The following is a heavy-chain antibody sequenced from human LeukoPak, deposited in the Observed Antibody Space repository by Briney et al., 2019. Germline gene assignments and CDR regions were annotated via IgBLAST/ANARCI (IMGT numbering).Heavy chain of an antibody. CDR2: IIPIFGIA. V-gene: IGHV1-69*05. J-gene: IGHJ4*02. CDR1: GGTFSSYA. Sequence: SVKVSCKASGGTFSSYAISWLRQAPGQGLEWMGGIIPIFGIANYAQKFQGRVTITTDESTSTAYMELSSLRSEDTAVYYCTRAHRYYDFWSGYPDYWGQGTLVTVSS. CDR3: TRAHRYYDFWSGYPDY. D-gene: IGHD3-3*01.